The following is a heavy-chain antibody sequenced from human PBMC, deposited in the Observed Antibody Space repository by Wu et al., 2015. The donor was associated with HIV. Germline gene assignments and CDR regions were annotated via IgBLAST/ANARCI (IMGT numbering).Heavy chain of an antibody. V-gene: IGHV3-9*01. CDR3: AKDMRAAHYYNGMDV. D-gene: IGHD6-13*01. CDR2: INWNSYSI. J-gene: IGHJ6*02. CDR1: GFNFDDYA. Sequence: VQLVESGGGLVQPGRSLRLSCAASGFNFDDYAMHWVRQAPGKGLEWVSGINWNSYSIAYADSVKGRFTISRDNAKNSLYLQMNSLSPEDTALYYCAKDMRAAHYYNGMDVWGQGTTVTVSS.